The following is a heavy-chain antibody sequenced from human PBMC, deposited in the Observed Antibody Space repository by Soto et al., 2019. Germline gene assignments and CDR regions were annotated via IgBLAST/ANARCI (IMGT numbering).Heavy chain of an antibody. Sequence: PSQTLSLTCAISGDSVSSNSASWNWIRQSQSRGLAWLGRTSYRSKWYNDYAVSVKSRITINPDTSKNQSSLQLNSVTPEDTAVYYCARGGVGATKFGAFDIWGQGTMV. CDR3: ARGGVGATKFGAFDI. V-gene: IGHV6-1*01. CDR1: GDSVSSNSAS. D-gene: IGHD1-26*01. J-gene: IGHJ3*02. CDR2: TSYRSKWYN.